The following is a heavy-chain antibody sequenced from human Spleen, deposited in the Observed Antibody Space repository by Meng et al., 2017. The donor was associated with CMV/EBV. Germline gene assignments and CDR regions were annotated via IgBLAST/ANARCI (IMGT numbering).Heavy chain of an antibody. J-gene: IGHJ2*01. D-gene: IGHD3-10*01. CDR2: ISATGDIT. Sequence: TFASYAMSWVRQAPGKGLEWVSGISATGDITFYADSVKGRFTISRDNTKNTLYLQMNSLRAEDTALYYCAKDGDLGSGSLRLGFFDLWGRGTLVTVSS. CDR1: TFASYA. CDR3: AKDGDLGSGSLRLGFFDL. V-gene: IGHV3-23*01.